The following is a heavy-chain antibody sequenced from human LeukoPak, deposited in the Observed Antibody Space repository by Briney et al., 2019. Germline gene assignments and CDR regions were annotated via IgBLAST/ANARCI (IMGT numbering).Heavy chain of an antibody. CDR1: GGSISSGSYY. CDR3: ARGTVPNAFDI. J-gene: IGHJ3*02. Sequence: PSETLSLTCTVSGGSISSGSYYWSWIRQPAGKGLEWIGRIYTSGGTNYNPSLKSRVTMSVDTSKNQFSLKLSSVTAADTAVYFCARGTVPNAFDIWGQGTMVTVS. D-gene: IGHD1/OR15-1a*01. CDR2: IYTSGGT. V-gene: IGHV4-61*02.